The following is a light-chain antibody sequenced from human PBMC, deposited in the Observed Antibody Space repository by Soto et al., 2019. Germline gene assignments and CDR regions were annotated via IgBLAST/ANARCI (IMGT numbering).Light chain of an antibody. CDR3: QQRRA. CDR2: DAS. J-gene: IGKJ4*01. Sequence: EIVLTQSPATLSLSPGERATLSCRASQSVSSYLAWYQQKPGQAPRLLIYDASNRATGIPARFSGSGSGTDFTLTISSLEPEYFAVYYCQQRRAFGGGTKVEIK. V-gene: IGKV3-11*01. CDR1: QSVSSY.